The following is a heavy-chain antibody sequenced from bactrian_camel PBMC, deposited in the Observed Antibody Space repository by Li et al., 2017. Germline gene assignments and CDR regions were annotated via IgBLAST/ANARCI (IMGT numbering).Heavy chain of an antibody. D-gene: IGHD6*01. CDR2: YAGPQYI. CDR1: GYRYLQNC. CDR3: AAVRYGVTWYPLCRALSADFGY. J-gene: IGHJ6*01. Sequence: HVQLVESGGGLVQPGGSLRLSCTVTGYRYLQNCMAWFRRVPGGEREAVASYAGPQYINYADSVKGRFTISKDDAKNTLYLQMNSLKPEDTAMYYCAAVRYGVTWYPLCRALSADFGYWGQGTQVTVS. V-gene: IGHV3S53*01.